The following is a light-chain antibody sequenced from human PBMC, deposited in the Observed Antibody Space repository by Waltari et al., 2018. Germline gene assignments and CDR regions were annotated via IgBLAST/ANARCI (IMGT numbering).Light chain of an antibody. V-gene: IGKV4-1*01. CDR3: QQYYRTPRT. J-gene: IGKJ1*01. Sequence: DIVMTQFPDSLPVSPGDRVPINCKSSQSVLSGSNNKNYLAWYQKRPGQPPKLLIYWAATRESGVPVRFGCSGSGTDFTLTISNLKAEDVAIYYCQQYYRTPRTFGRGT. CDR1: QSVLSGSNNKNY. CDR2: WAA.